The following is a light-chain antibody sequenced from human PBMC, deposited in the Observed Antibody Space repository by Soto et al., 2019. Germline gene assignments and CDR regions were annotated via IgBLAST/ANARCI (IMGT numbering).Light chain of an antibody. CDR1: SSDIGAYNY. J-gene: IGLJ1*01. CDR2: DVN. CDR3: SSYAISSAYV. Sequence: QSALTQPASVSGSPGQSITISCTGTSSDIGAYNYVSWYQQHPGKAPKLLIYDVNYRPSGVSNRLSGSKSGNTASLTISGLQAEDEADYYCSSYAISSAYVFGTGTKLIVL. V-gene: IGLV2-14*01.